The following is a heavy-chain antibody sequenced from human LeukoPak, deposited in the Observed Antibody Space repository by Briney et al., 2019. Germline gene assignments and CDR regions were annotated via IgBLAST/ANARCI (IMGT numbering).Heavy chain of an antibody. CDR3: ARLGELTYFDY. Sequence: PSETLSLTCTVSGDSISISSYSWGWIRQPPGKGLEWIGSIYYSGSTHYNPSLKSRVTISVDTSKNHFSLKLSSVTAADTAVYYRARLGELTYFDYWGQGTLVTVSS. D-gene: IGHD1-26*01. J-gene: IGHJ4*02. CDR2: IYYSGST. CDR1: GDSISISSYS. V-gene: IGHV4-39*02.